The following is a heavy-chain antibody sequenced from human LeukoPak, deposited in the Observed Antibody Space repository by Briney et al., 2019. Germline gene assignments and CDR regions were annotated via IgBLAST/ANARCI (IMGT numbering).Heavy chain of an antibody. CDR1: GGSFSGYY. Sequence: PSETLSLTCAVYGGSFSGYYWSWIRHPPGNGLEWIGEINHSGSTNYNPSLKSRVTISVDTSKNQFSLKLSSVTAADTAVYYCARGGLGARGSSWYYYYYGMDVWGKGTTVTVSS. J-gene: IGHJ6*04. V-gene: IGHV4-34*01. D-gene: IGHD6-13*01. CDR3: ARGGLGARGSSWYYYYYGMDV. CDR2: INHSGST.